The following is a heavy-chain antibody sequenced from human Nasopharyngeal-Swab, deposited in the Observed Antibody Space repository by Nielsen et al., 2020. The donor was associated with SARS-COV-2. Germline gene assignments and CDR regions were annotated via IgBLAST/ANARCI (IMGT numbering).Heavy chain of an antibody. CDR2: ISGDGGNT. V-gene: IGHV3-43*02. D-gene: IGHD2-21*02. CDR3: AKAQGVATVANYYYFGMDV. J-gene: IGHJ6*02. Sequence: GGSLRLSCAASGFTFDDYAMHWVRQAPGKGLEWVSLISGDGGNTYYAESAKGRFTISRDNSKNSLYLQMNSLRTEDTALYYCAKAQGVATVANYYYFGMDVGGQGTTVTVSS. CDR1: GFTFDDYA.